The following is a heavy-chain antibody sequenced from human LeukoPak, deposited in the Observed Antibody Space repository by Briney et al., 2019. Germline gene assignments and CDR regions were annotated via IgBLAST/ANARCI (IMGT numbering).Heavy chain of an antibody. J-gene: IGHJ5*02. CDR2: ISSSSSYI. D-gene: IGHD3-22*01. V-gene: IGHV3-21*01. CDR3: ARDSSGYHRPFNWFDP. CDR1: GFTFSSYG. Sequence: PGGSLRLSCAASGFTFSSYGMSWVRQAPGKGLEWVSSISSSSSYIYYADSVKGRFTISRDNAKNSLYLQMNSLRAEDTAVYYCARDSSGYHRPFNWFDPWGQGTLVTVSS.